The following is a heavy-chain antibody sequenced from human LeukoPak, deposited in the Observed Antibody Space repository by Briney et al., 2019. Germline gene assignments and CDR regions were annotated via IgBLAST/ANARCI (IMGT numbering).Heavy chain of an antibody. Sequence: GGSLRLSCAASGFTFSSYGMHWVRQAPGKGLEWVAFMRYDGSNKYYADSVKGRFTISRDNSKNTLYLQMNSLRAEDTAVYYCATKGIGGYTFDYWGQGTLVTVSS. D-gene: IGHD5-18*01. J-gene: IGHJ4*02. CDR1: GFTFSSYG. CDR3: ATKGIGGYTFDY. V-gene: IGHV3-30*02. CDR2: MRYDGSNK.